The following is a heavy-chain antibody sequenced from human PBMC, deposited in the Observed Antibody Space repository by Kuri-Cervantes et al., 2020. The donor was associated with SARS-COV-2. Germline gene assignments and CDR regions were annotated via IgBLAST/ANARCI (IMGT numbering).Heavy chain of an antibody. CDR3: AMLYGEPDLDY. CDR2: ISSDGVNK. D-gene: IGHD4-17*01. V-gene: IGHV3-30-3*01. CDR1: GFSFSSYW. J-gene: IGHJ4*02. Sequence: GESLKISCAASGFSFSSYWMHWVRHPPGKGLEWVASISSDGVNKQYTDSVRGRFTISRNNSRSTLYMQMSDLRLEDTGVYYCAMLYGEPDLDYWGQGTLVTVSS.